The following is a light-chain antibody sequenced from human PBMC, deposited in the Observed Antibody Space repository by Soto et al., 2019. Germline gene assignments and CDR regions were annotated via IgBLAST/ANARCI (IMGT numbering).Light chain of an antibody. Sequence: GDRVTITCRASQSISSWLAWYQQKPGKAPKLLIYDASSLESGVPSRFSGSGSGTEFTLTISSLQPDDFATYYCQQYNSLTTFGQGTKVEIK. CDR1: QSISSW. V-gene: IGKV1-5*01. J-gene: IGKJ1*01. CDR2: DAS. CDR3: QQYNSLTT.